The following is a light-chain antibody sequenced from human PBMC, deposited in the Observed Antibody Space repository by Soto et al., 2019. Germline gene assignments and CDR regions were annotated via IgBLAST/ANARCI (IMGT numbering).Light chain of an antibody. CDR3: QQYKDWPLT. Sequence: EIVMTQSPATLSVSPEERATLSCRASQSVSSNLAWYQQKPGQAPRLLIYGASTRATVVPARFSGSGSGTEFTLTISSLQSEDFAVYYCQQYKDWPLTFGQGTKVDIK. V-gene: IGKV3-15*01. CDR1: QSVSSN. J-gene: IGKJ1*01. CDR2: GAS.